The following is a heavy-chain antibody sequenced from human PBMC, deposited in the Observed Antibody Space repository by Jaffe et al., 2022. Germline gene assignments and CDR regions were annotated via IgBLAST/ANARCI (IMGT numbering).Heavy chain of an antibody. CDR3: ARDAVTVTPASDDAFDI. Sequence: EVQLVESGGGLVQPGGSLRLSCAASGFTFSSYSMNWVRQAPGKGLEWVSYISSSSSTIYYADSVKGRFTISRDNAKNSLYLQMNSLRAEDTAVYYCARDAVTVTPASDDAFDIWGQGTMVTVSS. V-gene: IGHV3-48*01. J-gene: IGHJ3*02. D-gene: IGHD4-17*01. CDR2: ISSSSSTI. CDR1: GFTFSSYS.